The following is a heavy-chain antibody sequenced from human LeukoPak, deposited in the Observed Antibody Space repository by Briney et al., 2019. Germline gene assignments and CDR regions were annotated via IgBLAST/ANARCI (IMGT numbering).Heavy chain of an antibody. J-gene: IGHJ4*02. V-gene: IGHV3-23*01. CDR3: AKSRAPLSSSCPGY. Sequence: GGSLRLSCAAPGFTSSSYSMNWVRQAPGKGLEWVSAISASGGSTYYADSVKGRFTISRDNSKNTLYLQMNSLRAEDTAVYYCAKSRAPLSSSCPGYWGQGTLVTVSS. CDR2: ISASGGST. CDR1: GFTSSSYS. D-gene: IGHD6-13*01.